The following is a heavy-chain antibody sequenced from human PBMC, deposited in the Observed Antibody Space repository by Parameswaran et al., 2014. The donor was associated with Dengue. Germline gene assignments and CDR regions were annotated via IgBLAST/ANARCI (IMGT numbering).Heavy chain of an antibody. V-gene: IGHV3-21*01. CDR3: ARVEMATILHAFDI. CDR2: ISSSSSYI. J-gene: IGHJ3*02. Sequence: VRQAPGKGLEWVSSISSSSSYIYYADSVKGRFTISRDNAKNSLYLQMNSLRAEDTAVYYCARVEMATILHAFDIWGQGTMVTVSS. D-gene: IGHD5-24*01.